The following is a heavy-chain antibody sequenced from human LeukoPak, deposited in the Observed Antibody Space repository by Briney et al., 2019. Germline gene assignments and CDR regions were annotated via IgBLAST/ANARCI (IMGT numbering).Heavy chain of an antibody. CDR1: GGSFSGYY. CDR3: ANQEVGTNAFDI. Sequence: PSETLSLTCAVYGGSFSGYYWSWIRQPPGKGLEWIGEINHSGSTNYNPSLKSRVTISVDTSKNQFSLKLSSVTAADTAVYYCANQEVGTNAFDIWGQGTMVTVSS. D-gene: IGHD1-26*01. J-gene: IGHJ3*02. CDR2: INHSGST. V-gene: IGHV4-34*01.